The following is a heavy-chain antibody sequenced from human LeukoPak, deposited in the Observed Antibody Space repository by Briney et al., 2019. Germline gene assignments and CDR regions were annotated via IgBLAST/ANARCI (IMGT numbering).Heavy chain of an antibody. Sequence: SETLSLTCTVSGGSISSSSYYWGWIRQPPGKGLEWIGEINHSGSTNYNPSLKSRVTISVDTSKNQFSLKLSSVTAADTAVYYCARRYSSSHLSYWGQGTLVTVSS. J-gene: IGHJ4*02. CDR2: INHSGST. D-gene: IGHD6-13*01. V-gene: IGHV4-39*07. CDR1: GGSISSSSYY. CDR3: ARRYSSSHLSY.